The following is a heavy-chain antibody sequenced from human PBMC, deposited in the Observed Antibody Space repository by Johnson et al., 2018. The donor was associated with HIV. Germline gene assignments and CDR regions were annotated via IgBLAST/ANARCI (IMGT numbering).Heavy chain of an antibody. CDR1: GFTFDDYS. J-gene: IGHJ3*02. CDR2: IRWDGGST. CDR3: ARARAGSGYYGGLGNAFDT. D-gene: IGHD5-12*01. V-gene: IGHV3-43D*03. Sequence: VQLVESGGVVVQPGGSLRLSCAASGFTFDDYSMHWVRQAPGKGLAWVSLIRWDGGSTYYADSVKGRFTISRDNSKNSLYLQMNSLRAEATALYYCARARAGSGYYGGLGNAFDTWGQGTMVTVSS.